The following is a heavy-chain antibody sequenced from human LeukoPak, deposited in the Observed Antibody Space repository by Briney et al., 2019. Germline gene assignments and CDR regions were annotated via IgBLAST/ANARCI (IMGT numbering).Heavy chain of an antibody. D-gene: IGHD6-13*01. Sequence: PSETLSLTCTVSGGSISSSSYYWGWIRQPPGKGLEWIGSIYYSGSNYYNPSLKSRVTISVDTSKNQFSLKLSSVTAADTAVYYCARQVTAAAAPPHGFDPWGQGTLVTVSS. J-gene: IGHJ5*02. V-gene: IGHV4-39*01. CDR2: IYYSGSN. CDR3: ARQVTAAAAPPHGFDP. CDR1: GGSISSSSYY.